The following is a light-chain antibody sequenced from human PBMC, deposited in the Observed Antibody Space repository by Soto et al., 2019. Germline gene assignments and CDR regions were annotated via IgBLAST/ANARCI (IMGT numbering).Light chain of an antibody. Sequence: EIVLTQSTDTLSVSPGERATLSCRASQSVSSSYLAWYQQKPGQAPRLLIYVASSRATGIPDRFSGTGSGTDFTLTISRLEPEDFAVYYCQQYGSSRTFGQGTKVDI. CDR3: QQYGSSRT. V-gene: IGKV3-20*01. J-gene: IGKJ1*01. CDR2: VAS. CDR1: QSVSSSY.